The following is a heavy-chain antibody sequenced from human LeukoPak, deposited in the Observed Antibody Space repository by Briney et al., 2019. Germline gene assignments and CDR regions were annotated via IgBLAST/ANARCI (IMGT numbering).Heavy chain of an antibody. CDR3: ATSYSSGWWSLDY. CDR1: GFTFSSYW. V-gene: IGHV3-74*01. J-gene: IGHJ4*02. CDR2: INDDGSSA. Sequence: GGSLRLSCAASGFTFSSYWMHWVRQAPGQGLVWVSRINDDGSSASFADSVKGRFTTSRDNAKNTLYLQMNSLRAEDTAVYYCATSYSSGWWSLDYWGQGTLVTVSS. D-gene: IGHD6-19*01.